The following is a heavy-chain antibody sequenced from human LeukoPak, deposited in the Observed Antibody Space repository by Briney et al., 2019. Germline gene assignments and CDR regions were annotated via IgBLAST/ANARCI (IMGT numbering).Heavy chain of an antibody. CDR2: IRYDGSDK. Sequence: GGSLRLSCAASGFTFSSFGMYWVRQAPGKGLEWVSFIRYDGSDKYYADSVKGRFTISRDNSKNTLYLQMNSLRAEDTAVYYCARARRYSSGWSRIFDYWGQGTLVTVSS. V-gene: IGHV3-30*02. CDR1: GFTFSSFG. CDR3: ARARRYSSGWSRIFDY. D-gene: IGHD6-19*01. J-gene: IGHJ4*02.